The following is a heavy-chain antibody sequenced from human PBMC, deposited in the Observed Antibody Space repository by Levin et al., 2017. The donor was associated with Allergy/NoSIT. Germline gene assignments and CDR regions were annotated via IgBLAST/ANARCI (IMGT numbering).Heavy chain of an antibody. CDR3: TRPVIAAPVLCAFDA. Sequence: SGPTLVKPTQTLTLTCTFSGFSLTTIGVGVGWIRQPPGKALEWLALIYWDDNRHYSPSLKSRLAITKDTSKNQVVLTMTNMDPVDTATYYCTRPVIAAPVLCAFDACGQGTVVTVSS. D-gene: IGHD2-21*01. V-gene: IGHV2-5*02. CDR1: GFSLTTIGVG. J-gene: IGHJ3*01. CDR2: IYWDDNR.